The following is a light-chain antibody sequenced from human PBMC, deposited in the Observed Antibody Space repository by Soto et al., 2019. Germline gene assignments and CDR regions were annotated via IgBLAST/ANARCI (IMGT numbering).Light chain of an antibody. CDR2: DAS. CDR1: QSVSGW. J-gene: IGKJ1*01. CDR3: QQYSAYPGT. Sequence: DIPMTQSPSTLSAYVGDRVTITCRASQSVSGWLAWYQQRPEKAPKLLISDASSLESGVPSRFSGSGYGAEFTLTISNLQPEDFATYYCQQYSAYPGTFGQGTKVEIK. V-gene: IGKV1-5*01.